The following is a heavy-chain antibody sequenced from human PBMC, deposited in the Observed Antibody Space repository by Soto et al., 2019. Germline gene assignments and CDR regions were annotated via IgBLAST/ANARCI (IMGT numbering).Heavy chain of an antibody. CDR1: GDSISSSIYY. Sequence: QLQLQESGPGLVKPSETLSLTCTVSGDSISSSIYYWGWIRQPPGKGLEWIGTIYHSGSTYQNPSLKSRVTISVDTSKNQFSLNLRSVTAADTAVYYCARLCLALTGDCNWFAPWGQGTLVIVSS. V-gene: IGHV4-39*01. CDR3: ARLCLALTGDCNWFAP. J-gene: IGHJ5*02. D-gene: IGHD2-21*01. CDR2: IYHSGST.